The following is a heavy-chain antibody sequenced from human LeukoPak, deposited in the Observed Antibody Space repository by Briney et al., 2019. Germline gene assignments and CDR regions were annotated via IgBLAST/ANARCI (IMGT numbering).Heavy chain of an antibody. CDR3: TRPLLEGHGWFDP. J-gene: IGHJ5*02. CDR2: IRSKAYGGTT. Sequence: GGSLRLSCTASGFTFGDYAVSWVRQAPGKGLEWVGFIRSKAYGGTTEYAASVKGRFTISRDDSKSIAYLQMNSLKTEDTAVYYCTRPLLEGHGWFDPWGQGTLVTVSS. CDR1: GFTFGDYA. D-gene: IGHD3-10*01. V-gene: IGHV3-49*04.